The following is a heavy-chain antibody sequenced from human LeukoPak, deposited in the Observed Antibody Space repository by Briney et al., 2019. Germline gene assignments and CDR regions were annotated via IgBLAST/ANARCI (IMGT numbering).Heavy chain of an antibody. CDR1: GGSFSGYY. D-gene: IGHD2/OR15-2a*01. CDR2: INHSGST. J-gene: IGHJ3*02. Sequence: PSETLSLTCAVYGGSFSGYYWSWIRQPPGKGLEWIGEINHSGSTNYNPSLKSRVTISVDTSKNQFSLKLSSVTAADTAVYYCASPLLGAFDIWGQGTMVTVSS. V-gene: IGHV4-34*01. CDR3: ASPLLGAFDI.